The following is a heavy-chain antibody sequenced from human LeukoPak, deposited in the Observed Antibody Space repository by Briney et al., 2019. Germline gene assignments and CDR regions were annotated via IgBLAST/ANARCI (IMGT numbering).Heavy chain of an antibody. Sequence: PGGSLRLSCAASGFTFSSYGMHWVRQAPGKGLEWVAVIWYGGSNKYYADSVKGRFTISRDNSKNTLYLQMNSLRAEDTAVYYCAKDRASYYYMDVWGKGTTVTVSS. CDR1: GFTFSSYG. V-gene: IGHV3-30*02. J-gene: IGHJ6*03. CDR2: IWYGGSNK. CDR3: AKDRASYYYMDV.